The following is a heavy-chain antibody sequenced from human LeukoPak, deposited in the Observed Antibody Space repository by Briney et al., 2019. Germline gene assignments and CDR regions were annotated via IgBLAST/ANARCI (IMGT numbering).Heavy chain of an antibody. Sequence: SETLSLTCTVSGGSISRGGYYWSWIRQHPGKGLEWIGYIYYSGSTYYNPSLKSRVTISVDTSKNQFSLKLSSVTAADTAVYYCARDLSQDGDYVNAFDIWGQGTMVTVSS. D-gene: IGHD4-17*01. J-gene: IGHJ3*02. CDR3: ARDLSQDGDYVNAFDI. CDR2: IYYSGST. V-gene: IGHV4-31*03. CDR1: GGSISRGGYY.